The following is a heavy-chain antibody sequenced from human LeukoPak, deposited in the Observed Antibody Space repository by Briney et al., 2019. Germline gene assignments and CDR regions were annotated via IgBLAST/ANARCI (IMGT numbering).Heavy chain of an antibody. J-gene: IGHJ4*02. CDR3: ARTHDYGDYGLDY. CDR2: IYYSGST. Sequence: SETLSLTCTVSCASISSYYWSWIRQPPWKGLEWIGYIYYSGSTNYNPSLKSRVTISVDTSKNQFSLKLSSVTAADTAVYYCARTHDYGDYGLDYWGQGTLVTVSS. CDR1: CASISSYY. D-gene: IGHD4-17*01. V-gene: IGHV4-59*01.